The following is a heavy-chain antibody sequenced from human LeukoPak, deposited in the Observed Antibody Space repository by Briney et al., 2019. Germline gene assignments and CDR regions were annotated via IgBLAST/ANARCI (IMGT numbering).Heavy chain of an antibody. J-gene: IGHJ4*02. CDR1: GLTFSDST. V-gene: IGHV3-21*01. Sequence: GGSLRLSCAASGLTFSDSTMNWVRQASGKGLEWVASINSAGSTTHYADSVKGRLTISRDNAKNSLYLQLNSLRAEDTAVYYCVRGDTRDYWGQGTLITVSS. CDR2: INSAGSTT. CDR3: VRGDTRDY. D-gene: IGHD3-16*01.